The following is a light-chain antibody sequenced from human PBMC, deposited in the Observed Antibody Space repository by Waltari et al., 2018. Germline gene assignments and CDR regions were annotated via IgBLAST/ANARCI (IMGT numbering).Light chain of an antibody. CDR2: QDT. V-gene: IGLV3-25*03. CDR1: ALPRQY. J-gene: IGLJ2*01. Sequence: SYELTQPPSVSVSPGQTARNTCPGDALPRQYAYWYQQRPGQAPILMIYQDTQRPEEIPERFSGSSSGTTVTLTISEVQAEDEADYYCESADGSGTYVVFGGGTKLTVL. CDR3: ESADGSGTYVV.